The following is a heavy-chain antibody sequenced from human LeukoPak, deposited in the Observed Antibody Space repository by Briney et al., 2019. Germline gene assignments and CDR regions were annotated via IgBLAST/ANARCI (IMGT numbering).Heavy chain of an antibody. D-gene: IGHD2-2*01. CDR1: GYTFTSNG. CDR2: INPSGGST. Sequence: ASVKVSCKASGYTFTSNGISWVRQAPGQGLEWMGIINPSGGSTNYAQKFQGRVTMTRDTSTSTVYMELSSLRSEDTAVYYCARDLEESSTSCYLDYWGQGTLVTVSS. V-gene: IGHV1-46*01. CDR3: ARDLEESSTSCYLDY. J-gene: IGHJ4*02.